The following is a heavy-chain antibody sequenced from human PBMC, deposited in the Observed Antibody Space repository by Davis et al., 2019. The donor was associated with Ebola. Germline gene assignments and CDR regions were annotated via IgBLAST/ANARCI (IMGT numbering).Heavy chain of an antibody. CDR3: ARGAYTYGYEYMDAKYFYNLDV. V-gene: IGHV3-21*01. D-gene: IGHD5-18*01. J-gene: IGHJ6*04. Sequence: GGSLRLSCADSVITFSSYAMTWVRQAPGKGLEWVSSISRSSSNILYADSVKGRFTMSRDNAKNSLSLQMDSLRVEDTAVYYCARGAYTYGYEYMDAKYFYNLDVWGRGTSVTVSS. CDR2: ISRSSSNI. CDR1: VITFSSYA.